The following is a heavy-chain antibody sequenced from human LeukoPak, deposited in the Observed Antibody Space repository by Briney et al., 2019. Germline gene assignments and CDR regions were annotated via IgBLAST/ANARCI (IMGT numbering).Heavy chain of an antibody. CDR2: ISGSGGST. CDR3: AKGPDPSSWCDY. Sequence: GGSLRLSCAASGFTFSSYAMSWVRQAPGKGLEWVSAISGSGGSTYYADSVKGRFTISRDNSKDTLYLQMNSLRAEDTAVYYCAKGPDPSSWCDYWGQGTLVTVSS. D-gene: IGHD6-13*01. V-gene: IGHV3-23*01. J-gene: IGHJ4*02. CDR1: GFTFSSYA.